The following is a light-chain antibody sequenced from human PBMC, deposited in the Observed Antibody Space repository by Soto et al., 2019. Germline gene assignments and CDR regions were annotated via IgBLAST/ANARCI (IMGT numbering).Light chain of an antibody. CDR2: EVR. CDR1: SSDIGGYNY. CDR3: SSYAGSNTMM. V-gene: IGLV2-8*01. Sequence: QSALTQPPSASGSPGQSVTISCTGTSSDIGGYNYVSWYQQHPGKAPKLLISEVRQRPSGVPDRFAGSKSGNTASLTVAGHQAEDEDDYYCSSYAGSNTMMFGGGTKVTVL. J-gene: IGLJ3*02.